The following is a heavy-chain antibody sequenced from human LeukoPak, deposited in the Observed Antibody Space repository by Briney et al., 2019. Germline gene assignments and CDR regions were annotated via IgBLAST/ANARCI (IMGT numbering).Heavy chain of an antibody. J-gene: IGHJ4*02. D-gene: IGHD3/OR15-3a*01. CDR2: ISSSSTYI. CDR3: ARGTGAGLVQAYYFDY. V-gene: IGHV3-21*01. Sequence: GGSLRLSCAASGFTFSSYSMNWVPQAPGKGLEWVSSISSSSTYIYYADSVKGRFTISRDNANNSLYLQMNSLRAEDTAVYYCARGTGAGLVQAYYFDYWGQGTLVTVSS. CDR1: GFTFSSYS.